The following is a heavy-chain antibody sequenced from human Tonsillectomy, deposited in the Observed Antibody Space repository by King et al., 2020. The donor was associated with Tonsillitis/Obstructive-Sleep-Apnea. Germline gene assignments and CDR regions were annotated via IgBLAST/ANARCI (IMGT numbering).Heavy chain of an antibody. J-gene: IGHJ4*02. CDR1: GFTFSSYA. CDR2: ISYDGNNK. V-gene: IGHV3-30*04. CDR3: AREPSNGAATAAIASYYFDY. Sequence: QLVQSGGGVVQPGRSLRLSCAASGFTFSSYAMHWVRQAPGKGLEWVAVISYDGNNKYYAYYVDSVKGRFTISRDNSKNMLYLQMNSVRAEDTSVYYCAREPSNGAATAAIASYYFDYWGQGTMVTVSS. D-gene: IGHD2-2*02.